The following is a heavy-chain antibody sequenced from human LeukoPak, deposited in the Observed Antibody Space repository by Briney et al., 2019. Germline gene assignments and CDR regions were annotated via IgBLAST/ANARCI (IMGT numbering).Heavy chain of an antibody. CDR3: ATYKPDVYDAFDI. V-gene: IGHV3-23*01. Sequence: GGSLRLSCAASGFTFSTYAMSWVRQAPGKGLEWVSGISGSGGNTYYADSVKGRFTISRDNSKNTLYLQMNSLRAEDTAVYYCATYKPDVYDAFDIWGQGTMVTVSS. CDR1: GFTFSTYA. CDR2: ISGSGGNT. J-gene: IGHJ3*02. D-gene: IGHD3-16*01.